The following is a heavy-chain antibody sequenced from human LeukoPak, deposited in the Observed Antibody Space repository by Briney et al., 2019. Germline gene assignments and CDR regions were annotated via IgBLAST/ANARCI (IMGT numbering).Heavy chain of an antibody. CDR1: GRSISSYY. CDR2: IYYSGST. Sequence: SETLSLTCTVSGRSISSYYWSWIRQPPGKGLEWIGYIYYSGSTNYNPSLKSRVTISVDTSKNQFSLKLASVTAADTAIYYCAKGAGGFSYYNWFDPWGQGTLVTVSS. CDR3: AKGAGGFSYYNWFDP. D-gene: IGHD5-18*01. J-gene: IGHJ5*02. V-gene: IGHV4-59*12.